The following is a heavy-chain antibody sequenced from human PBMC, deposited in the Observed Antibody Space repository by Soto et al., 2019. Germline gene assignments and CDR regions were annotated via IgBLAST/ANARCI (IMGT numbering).Heavy chain of an antibody. CDR3: AGWYFALDL. D-gene: IGHD6-19*01. V-gene: IGHV1-24*01. J-gene: IGHJ3*01. Sequence: QVQLVQSGAEVKKPGASVKVSCKVSGYTLTELSMHWVRQAPGKGLEWMGGLDPEDGQAIYPQKFQGGVSMTEDTCKDPASMELSGLRSEDTAVYYCAGWYFALDLWGQGTMVTVSS. CDR2: LDPEDGQA. CDR1: GYTLTELS.